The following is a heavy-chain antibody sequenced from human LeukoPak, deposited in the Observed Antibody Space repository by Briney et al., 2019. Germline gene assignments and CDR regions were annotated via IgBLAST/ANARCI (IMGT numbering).Heavy chain of an antibody. D-gene: IGHD3-10*01. J-gene: IGHJ4*02. CDR2: ISGSGGST. CDR3: AREGFSTMVRGVIIDY. Sequence: PGGSLRLSCAASGFTFSSYAMSWVRQAPGKGLEWVSAISGSGGSTYYADSVKGRFTISRDNSKNTLYLQMNSLRAEDTAVYYCAREGFSTMVRGVIIDYWGQGTLVTVSS. CDR1: GFTFSSYA. V-gene: IGHV3-23*01.